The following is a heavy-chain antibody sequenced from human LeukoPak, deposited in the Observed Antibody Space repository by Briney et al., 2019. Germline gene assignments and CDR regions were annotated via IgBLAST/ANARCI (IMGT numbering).Heavy chain of an antibody. Sequence: ASVKVSCKASGYTFTSYAVHWVRQAPGQRLEWMGWINAGNGNTKYSQKFQGRVAITRDTSASTAYMELSSLRSEDTAVYYCAREKVAGYCSSTSCNWFDPWGQGTLVTVSS. CDR2: INAGNGNT. V-gene: IGHV1-3*01. CDR1: GYTFTSYA. D-gene: IGHD2-2*01. J-gene: IGHJ5*02. CDR3: AREKVAGYCSSTSCNWFDP.